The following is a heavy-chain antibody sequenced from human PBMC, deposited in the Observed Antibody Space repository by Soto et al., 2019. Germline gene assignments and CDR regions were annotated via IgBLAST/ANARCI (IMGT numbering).Heavy chain of an antibody. CDR3: ARHKRDLRFLEWSYYFDY. J-gene: IGHJ4*02. D-gene: IGHD3-3*01. CDR1: GFIFSNYA. CDR2: ISYDGRNK. V-gene: IGHV3-30*04. Sequence: GGSLRLSCAASGFIFSNYAMTWVRQAPGKGLEWVALISYDGRNKYYADSVKGRFTISRDNSKNTLYLQMNSLRAEDTAVYYCARHKRDLRFLEWSYYFDYWGQGTLVTVSS.